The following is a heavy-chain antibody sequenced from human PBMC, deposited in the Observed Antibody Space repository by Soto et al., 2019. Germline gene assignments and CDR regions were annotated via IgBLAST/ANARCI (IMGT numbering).Heavy chain of an antibody. CDR1: GGTFSSYT. J-gene: IGHJ5*02. Sequence: ASVKVSCKASGGTFSSYTIGWVRQAPGQGLEWMGRIIPILGIANYAQKFQGRVTITADKSTSTAYMELSSLRSEDTAVYYCARDHAVVVPHTNWFDPWGQGTLVTVSS. D-gene: IGHD2-2*01. CDR2: IIPILGIA. CDR3: ARDHAVVVPHTNWFDP. V-gene: IGHV1-69*04.